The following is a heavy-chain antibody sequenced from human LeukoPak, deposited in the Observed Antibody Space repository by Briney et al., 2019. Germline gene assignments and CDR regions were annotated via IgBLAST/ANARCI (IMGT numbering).Heavy chain of an antibody. J-gene: IGHJ4*02. V-gene: IGHV3-23*01. CDR2: IRGNGDRT. CDR1: AFTFRSYA. D-gene: IGHD1-1*01. CDR3: AKGQELDDGVFDS. Sequence: GGSLGLSCAASAFTFRSYAMTWVRQAPGKGLEWVSTIRGNGDRTHYADSVKGRFTISRDNSKNTLYLQMNSLRGEDSAIYYCAKGQELDDGVFDSWGQGTLVTVSS.